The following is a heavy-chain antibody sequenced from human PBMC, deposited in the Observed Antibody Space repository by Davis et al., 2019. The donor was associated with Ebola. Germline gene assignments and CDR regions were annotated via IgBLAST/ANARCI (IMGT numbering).Heavy chain of an antibody. CDR1: GFTFGSHA. Sequence: GGSLRLSCAASGFTFGSHAMSWVRQAPGKGLEWVSGISGSGRNTYYADFVKGRFTISRDNAKNSLYLEMNSLRDEDTAVYYCARDQYSSSSIDYWGQGTLVTVSS. CDR2: ISGSGRNT. J-gene: IGHJ4*02. D-gene: IGHD6-13*01. CDR3: ARDQYSSSSIDY. V-gene: IGHV3-23*01.